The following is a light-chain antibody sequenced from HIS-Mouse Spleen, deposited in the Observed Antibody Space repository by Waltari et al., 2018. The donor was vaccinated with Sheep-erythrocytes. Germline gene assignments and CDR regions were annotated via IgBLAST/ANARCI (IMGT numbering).Light chain of an antibody. CDR2: DVS. Sequence: QSALTQPASVSGSPGQAIPISCPGTSSDVGGYTYVSWYQQHPGKAPKLMIYDVSNRPSGVSNRFSGSKSGNTASLTISGLQAEDEADYYCSSYTSSSTQVFGTGTKVTVL. V-gene: IGLV2-14*03. J-gene: IGLJ1*01. CDR1: SSDVGGYTY. CDR3: SSYTSSSTQV.